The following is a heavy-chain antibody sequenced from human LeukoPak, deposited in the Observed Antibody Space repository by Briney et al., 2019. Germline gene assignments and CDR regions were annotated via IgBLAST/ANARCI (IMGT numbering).Heavy chain of an antibody. Sequence: PGGSLRLSCAASGFTFSSYSMNWVRQAPGKGLEWVSSISSSSSYIYYADSVKGRFTISRDNAKNSLYLQMNSLRAEDAAVYYCASTYALPYAFDIWGQGTMVTVSS. CDR3: ASTYALPYAFDI. CDR1: GFTFSSYS. D-gene: IGHD3-10*01. CDR2: ISSSSSYI. J-gene: IGHJ3*02. V-gene: IGHV3-21*01.